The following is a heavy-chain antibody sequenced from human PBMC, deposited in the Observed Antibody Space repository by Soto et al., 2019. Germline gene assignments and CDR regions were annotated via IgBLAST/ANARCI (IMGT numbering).Heavy chain of an antibody. J-gene: IGHJ6*03. Sequence: PGGSLRLSCAASGFTFSDYYMSWIRQAPGKGLEWVSYISSSGSTIYYADPVKGRVTISRDNAKNSLYLQMNSLRAEDTAVYYCARGIHGTIFGVALTKRYYMDVWGKGTTVTVSS. CDR1: GFTFSDYY. V-gene: IGHV3-11*01. CDR2: ISSSGSTI. D-gene: IGHD3-3*01. CDR3: ARGIHGTIFGVALTKRYYMDV.